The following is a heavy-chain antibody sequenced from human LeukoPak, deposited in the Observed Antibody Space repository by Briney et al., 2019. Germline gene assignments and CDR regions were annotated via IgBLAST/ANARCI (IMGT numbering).Heavy chain of an antibody. J-gene: IGHJ4*02. CDR2: ISSNGGST. V-gene: IGHV3-64D*06. Sequence: GGSLRLSCSASGFTFSSYAMHWVRQAPGKGLEYVSAISSNGGSTYYADSVKGRFTISRDNSKNTLYLQMSSLRAEDTAVYYCARDLVWNDFEGEEGGQDYWGQGTLVTVSS. CDR1: GFTFSSYA. CDR3: ARDLVWNDFEGEEGGQDY. D-gene: IGHD1-1*01.